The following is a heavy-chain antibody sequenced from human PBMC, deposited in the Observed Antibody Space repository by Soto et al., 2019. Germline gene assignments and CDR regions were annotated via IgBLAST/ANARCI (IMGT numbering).Heavy chain of an antibody. CDR2: IIPILGIA. CDR1: GGTFSSYT. D-gene: IGHD3-10*01. CDR3: ARWRMGAGVVRGYNFDY. V-gene: IGHV1-69*02. Sequence: QVQLVQSGAEVKKPGSSVKVSCKASGGTFSSYTISWVRQAPGQGLEWMGRIIPILGIANYAQKFQGRVTITADKSTSTAYMELSSLRSEDTAVYYCARWRMGAGVVRGYNFDYWGQGTLVTVSS. J-gene: IGHJ4*02.